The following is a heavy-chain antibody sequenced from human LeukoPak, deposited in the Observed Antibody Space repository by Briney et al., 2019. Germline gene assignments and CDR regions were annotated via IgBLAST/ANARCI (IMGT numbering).Heavy chain of an antibody. CDR1: GFTFSSYS. J-gene: IGHJ4*02. CDR2: ISGSGGST. D-gene: IGHD3-9*01. Sequence: GGSLRLSCAASGFTFSSYSMNWVRQAPGKGLEWVSAISGSGGSTYYADSVKGRFTISRDNSKNTLYLQMNSLRAEDTAVYYCAKASSRPPLTGYYFDYWGQGTLVTVSS. V-gene: IGHV3-23*01. CDR3: AKASSRPPLTGYYFDY.